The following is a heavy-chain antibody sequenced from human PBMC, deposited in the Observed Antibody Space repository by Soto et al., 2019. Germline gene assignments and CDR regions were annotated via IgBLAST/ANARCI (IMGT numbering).Heavy chain of an antibody. CDR1: GGSISSSSYY. CDR3: ASQYYYDSSGYLGGP. CDR2: IYYSGST. Sequence: QLQLQESGPGLVKPSETLSLTCTVSGGSISSSSYYWAWIRQPPGKGLEWIGSIYYSGSTYYNTSLKSRVTKSVDTSKNQLSLKLSSVTAADTAVYYCASQYYYDSSGYLGGPWGQGTLVTVSS. J-gene: IGHJ5*02. V-gene: IGHV4-39*01. D-gene: IGHD3-22*01.